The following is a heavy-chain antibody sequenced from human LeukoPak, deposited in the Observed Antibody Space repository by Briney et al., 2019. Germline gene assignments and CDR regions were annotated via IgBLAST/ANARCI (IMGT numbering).Heavy chain of an antibody. Sequence: GASVKVSCKASGYTFTSYGISWARQAPGQRLEWMGWINAGNGNTKYSQKFQGRVTITRDTSASTAYMELSSLRSEDTAVYYCARESGYSLGDFDYWGQGTLVTVS. CDR3: ARESGYSLGDFDY. V-gene: IGHV1-3*01. D-gene: IGHD5-18*01. J-gene: IGHJ4*02. CDR1: GYTFTSYG. CDR2: INAGNGNT.